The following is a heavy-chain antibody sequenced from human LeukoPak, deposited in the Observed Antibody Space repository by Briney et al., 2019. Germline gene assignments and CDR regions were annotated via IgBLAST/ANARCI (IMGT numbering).Heavy chain of an antibody. D-gene: IGHD6-19*01. Sequence: GGSLRLSCAASGFTVSSNYMSWVRQAPGKGLEWVSVIYSGGSTYYADSVKGRFTISRDNSKNTLYLQMNSLRAEDTAVYYCAKDRGGWSFDQWGQGTLVTVSS. J-gene: IGHJ4*02. CDR3: AKDRGGWSFDQ. CDR1: GFTVSSNY. V-gene: IGHV3-53*01. CDR2: IYSGGST.